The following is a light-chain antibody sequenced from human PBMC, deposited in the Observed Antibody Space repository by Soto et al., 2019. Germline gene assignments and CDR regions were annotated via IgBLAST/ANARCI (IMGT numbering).Light chain of an antibody. CDR1: SSDVGGYDS. CDR2: DVS. CDR3: SSYTSSSSRV. J-gene: IGLJ3*02. V-gene: IGLV2-14*03. Sequence: QSALTQPASVSGSPGQSITISCTGTSSDVGGYDSVSWYQQHPGKAPQLMIFDVSNRPSGVSSRFSGSKSGNTASLSISGLQTEDKAKYYCSSYTSSSSRVFGGGTKLTVL.